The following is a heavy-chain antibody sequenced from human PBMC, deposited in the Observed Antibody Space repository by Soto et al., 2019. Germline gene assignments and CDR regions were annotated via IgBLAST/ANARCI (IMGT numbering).Heavy chain of an antibody. CDR3: AQGGRAALIGAAGTDKWFDP. Sequence: PGGSLRLSCAAAGFTFDDYAMYWVRQAPGRGLEWVSAINWSSGNIAYADSVRGRFTISRDNAKSFLYLQMNSLRVEDSALYYFAQGGRAALIGAAGTDKWFDPWGQGTLVTVSS. D-gene: IGHD6-13*01. V-gene: IGHV3-9*01. CDR1: GFTFDDYA. CDR2: INWSSGNI. J-gene: IGHJ5*02.